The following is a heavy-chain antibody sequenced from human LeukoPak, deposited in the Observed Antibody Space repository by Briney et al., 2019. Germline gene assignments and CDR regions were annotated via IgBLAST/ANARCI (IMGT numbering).Heavy chain of an antibody. J-gene: IGHJ6*03. V-gene: IGHV3-11*04. CDR2: ISSSGSTT. Sequence: VGALRLSCAASGLTFTDYYMSWIRQAPGKGLEWVSYISSSGSTTYYAQSLKGRVTISTDTTTNSLYLQMYSLRAEDTAVYYCARDRRYNWNYDLAYYYYYYYMDVWGKGTTVTVSS. CDR3: ARDRRYNWNYDLAYYYYYYYMDV. D-gene: IGHD1-7*01. CDR1: GLTFTDYY.